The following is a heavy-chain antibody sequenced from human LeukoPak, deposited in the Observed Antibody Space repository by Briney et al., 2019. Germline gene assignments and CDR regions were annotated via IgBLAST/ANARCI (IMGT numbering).Heavy chain of an antibody. Sequence: SETLSLTCTVSGGSISSYYWSWIRQPPGKALEWIGYIYYSGSTNYNPSLKSRVTISVDTSKNQFSLKLSFVTAADTAVYYCARGGGGVVPAWPHDLWGRGTLVTVSS. CDR3: ARGGGGVVPAWPHDL. V-gene: IGHV4-59*08. CDR2: IYYSGST. J-gene: IGHJ2*01. D-gene: IGHD2-2*01. CDR1: GGSISSYY.